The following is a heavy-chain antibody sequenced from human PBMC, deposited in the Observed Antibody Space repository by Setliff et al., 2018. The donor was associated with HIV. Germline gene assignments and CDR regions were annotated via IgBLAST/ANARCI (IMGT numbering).Heavy chain of an antibody. V-gene: IGHV4-34*01. CDR3: AKDVCSGAYCYAYYYYGMDV. Sequence: SETLSLTCAVYGGSFSVYYWTWIRQPPGKGLEWIGEINHSGSTSFNPSLRSRVTMSVDTSKNQFSLKLTSVTAADTAVYYCAKDVCSGAYCYAYYYYGMDVWGQGTMVTVSS. CDR1: GGSFSVYY. J-gene: IGHJ6*02. D-gene: IGHD2-15*01. CDR2: INHSGST.